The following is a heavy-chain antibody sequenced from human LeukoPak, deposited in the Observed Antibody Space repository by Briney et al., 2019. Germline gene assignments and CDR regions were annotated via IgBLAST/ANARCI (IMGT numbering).Heavy chain of an antibody. V-gene: IGHV3-23*01. CDR2: MSGSGGRT. CDR3: AKADHCTNGACCQFDF. J-gene: IGHJ4*02. CDR1: GFTFSSYA. D-gene: IGHD2-8*01. Sequence: GGSLRLSCVVSGFTFSSYAMSWVRQAPGKGLEWVSAMSGSGGRTYYADSVKGRFTISRDNSKNTLYLQMNSLRVEDTAVYYCAKADHCTNGACCQFDFWGQGTLVTVSS.